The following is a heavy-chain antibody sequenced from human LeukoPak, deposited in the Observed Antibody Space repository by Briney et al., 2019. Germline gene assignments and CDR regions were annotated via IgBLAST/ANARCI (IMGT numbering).Heavy chain of an antibody. Sequence: ASVKVSCKASGYTFTGYYMHWMRQAPRQGLEWMGSINPNTGGTNCAQKFQGRVTMTRDTSISTAYMELSRLTSDDTAVYYCARKSVGDPWDNWGQGTLVTVSS. D-gene: IGHD3-10*01. V-gene: IGHV1-2*02. J-gene: IGHJ4*02. CDR2: INPNTGGT. CDR3: ARKSVGDPWDN. CDR1: GYTFTGYY.